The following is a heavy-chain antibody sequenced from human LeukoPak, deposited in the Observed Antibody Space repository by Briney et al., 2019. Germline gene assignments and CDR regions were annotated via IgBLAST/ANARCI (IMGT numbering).Heavy chain of an antibody. CDR2: ISGDGRRR. V-gene: IGHV3-7*01. CDR3: ARDWGWAFDP. D-gene: IGHD3-16*01. Sequence: PGGSLRLSCVASGFSFSSRWMSWVRQAPGKGLEWVAHISGDGRRRDYVDSLRGRFTISRDNAKDSLFLELNSLRDEDTAVYYCARDWGWAFDPWGQGTLVTVFS. J-gene: IGHJ5*02. CDR1: GFSFSSRW.